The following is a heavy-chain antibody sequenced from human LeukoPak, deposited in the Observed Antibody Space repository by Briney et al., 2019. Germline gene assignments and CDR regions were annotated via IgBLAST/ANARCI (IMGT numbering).Heavy chain of an antibody. CDR1: GFTFSRHA. V-gene: IGHV3-30*04. J-gene: IGHJ5*02. CDR2: ISYDGCTK. D-gene: IGHD6-6*01. CDR3: ARASIDAAAKSLDP. Sequence: GRSLRHSRVPSGFTFSRHAMHWVRQAPGKGLEWVGVISYDGCTKYYADSVKGRLTISRDNPRNTLYLQVNSLRADDTALYYCARASIDAAAKSLDPWGQGTLVIVSS.